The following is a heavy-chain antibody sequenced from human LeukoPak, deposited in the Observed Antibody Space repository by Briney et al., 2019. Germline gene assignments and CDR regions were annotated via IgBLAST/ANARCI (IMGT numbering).Heavy chain of an antibody. CDR1: GYTFTSYG. V-gene: IGHV1-18*01. Sequence: ASVKVSCKASGYTFTSYGISWVRQAPGQGLEWMGWISAYNGNTNYAQKLQGRVTMTTDTSTSTVYMELSSLRSEDTAVYYCARGDIVVVVAAADAFDIWGQGTMVTVSS. D-gene: IGHD2-15*01. CDR3: ARGDIVVVVAAADAFDI. CDR2: ISAYNGNT. J-gene: IGHJ3*02.